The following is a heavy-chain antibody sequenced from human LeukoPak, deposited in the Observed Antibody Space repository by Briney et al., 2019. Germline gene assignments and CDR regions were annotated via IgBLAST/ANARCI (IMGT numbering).Heavy chain of an antibody. J-gene: IGHJ4*02. CDR1: GFTFSDYS. V-gene: IGHV3-21*01. CDR2: ISRTSSYI. D-gene: IGHD3-10*01. CDR3: ARGRDAGSYVDY. Sequence: GGSLRLSCAASGFTFSDYSMNWVRQAPGKGLEWVSSISRTSSYISYADSVKGRFTISRDNARNSLYLQMNSLRAEDTAVYYCARGRDAGSYVDYWGQGTLVTVSS.